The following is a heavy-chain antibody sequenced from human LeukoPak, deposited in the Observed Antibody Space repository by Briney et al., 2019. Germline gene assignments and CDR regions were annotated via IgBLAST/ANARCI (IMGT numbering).Heavy chain of an antibody. D-gene: IGHD2-2*01. CDR2: IRSKANSYAT. CDR3: TRLRLGCSSTSCYYYFDY. J-gene: IGHJ4*02. V-gene: IGHV3-73*01. Sequence: GGSLKLSCAASGFTFSGSAMHWVRQASGKGLEWVGRIRSKANSYATAYAASVKGRFTISRDDSKNTAYLQMNSLKTEDTAVYYCTRLRLGCSSTSCYYYFDYWGQGTLVTVSS. CDR1: GFTFSGSA.